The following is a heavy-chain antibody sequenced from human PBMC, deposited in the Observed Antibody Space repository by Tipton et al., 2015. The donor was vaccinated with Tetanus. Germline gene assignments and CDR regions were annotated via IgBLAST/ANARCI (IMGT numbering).Heavy chain of an antibody. CDR2: ISAYNGNT. J-gene: IGHJ4*02. Sequence: QSGPEVKKPGASVKVSCKASGYTFTSYGISWVRQAPGQGLEWMGWISAYNGNTNYAQKLQGRVTMTTDTSTSTAYMELRSLRSDDTAVYYCARVYMITFGGVIVHTGDYWGQGTLVTVSS. CDR1: GYTFTSYG. V-gene: IGHV1-18*01. D-gene: IGHD3-16*02. CDR3: ARVYMITFGGVIVHTGDY.